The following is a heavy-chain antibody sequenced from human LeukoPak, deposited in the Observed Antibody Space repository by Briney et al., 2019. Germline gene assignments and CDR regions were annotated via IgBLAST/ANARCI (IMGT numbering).Heavy chain of an antibody. CDR3: ARDSWGAAGGSPY. CDR2: INPNSGGT. J-gene: IGHJ4*02. D-gene: IGHD6-13*01. V-gene: IGHV1-2*02. CDR1: GYTFTGYY. Sequence: ASVTLSCKASGYTFTGYYMHWVRQAPGQGLEWMGWINPNSGGTNYAQKFQGRVTMTRDTSISTAYMELSRLRSDDTAVYYCARDSWGAAGGSPYWGQGTLVTVPP.